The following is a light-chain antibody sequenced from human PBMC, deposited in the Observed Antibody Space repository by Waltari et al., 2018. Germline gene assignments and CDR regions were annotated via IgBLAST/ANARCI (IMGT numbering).Light chain of an antibody. J-gene: IGKJ3*01. CDR2: DAS. Sequence: DIQMTQSPSSLSASVGDRVTITCRASQTIRNYLAWYQQIPGNAPKLLIYDASKLQTWVPSRFIGSGSGTDFTLTISSLQPEDSATYYCQQAYGPPPITFGPGTKVAVK. V-gene: IGKV1-39*01. CDR1: QTIRNY. CDR3: QQAYGPPPIT.